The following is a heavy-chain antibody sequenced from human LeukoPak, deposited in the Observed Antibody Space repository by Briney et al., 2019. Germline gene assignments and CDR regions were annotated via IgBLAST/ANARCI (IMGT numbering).Heavy chain of an antibody. CDR2: IYPGDSDT. Sequence: PGASLQISCQDSGYIFTNYWIGWVRQMPGKGLEWMGIIYPGDSDTRYSPSFQGQVTISADKSISTAYLQWSSLKTSDSAIYYCARQHPSSSSLGAYWGQGTLVTVSS. V-gene: IGHV5-51*01. CDR3: ARQHPSSSSLGAY. D-gene: IGHD6-6*01. CDR1: GYIFTNYW. J-gene: IGHJ4*02.